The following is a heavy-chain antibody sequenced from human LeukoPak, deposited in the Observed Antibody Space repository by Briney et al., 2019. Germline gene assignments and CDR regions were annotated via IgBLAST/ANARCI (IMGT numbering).Heavy chain of an antibody. CDR3: ARAPHYYGSGLYYFDY. CDR1: GFTFSDYY. V-gene: IGHV3-64*01. Sequence: QPGGSLRLSCAASGFTFSDYYMHWVRQAARKGLEYVSAITPSGGSTYYANSVKGRFTMSRDNSKSTLYLQMGSLRAEDMAVYFCARAPHYYGSGLYYFDYWGQGTLVTVSS. J-gene: IGHJ4*02. D-gene: IGHD3-10*01. CDR2: ITPSGGST.